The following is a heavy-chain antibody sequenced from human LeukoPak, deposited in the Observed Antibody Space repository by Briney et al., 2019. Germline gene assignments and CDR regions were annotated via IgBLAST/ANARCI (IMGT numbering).Heavy chain of an antibody. D-gene: IGHD2-2*01. CDR2: ISSSSSYI. J-gene: IGHJ4*02. Sequence: PGGSLRLSCAASGFTFSSYSMNWVRQAPGKGLEWVSSISSSSSYIYYADSVKGRFTISRDNAKNSLYLQMNSLRAGDTAVYYCASRAGYCSSTSCYSGYWGQGTLVTVSS. CDR1: GFTFSSYS. V-gene: IGHV3-21*01. CDR3: ASRAGYCSSTSCYSGY.